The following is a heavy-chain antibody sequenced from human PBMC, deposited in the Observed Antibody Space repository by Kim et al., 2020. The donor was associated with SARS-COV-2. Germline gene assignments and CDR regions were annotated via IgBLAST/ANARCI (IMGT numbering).Heavy chain of an antibody. CDR2: IYHSGST. Sequence: SETLSLTCTVSGYSISSGYYWGWRRQPPGKGLEWIGSIYHSGSTYYNPSLKSRVTISVDTSKNQFSLKLSSVTAADTAVYYCARDGSGSYYLHYFDYWGQGTLVTVSS. CDR3: ARDGSGSYYLHYFDY. V-gene: IGHV4-38-2*02. D-gene: IGHD3-10*01. CDR1: GYSISSGYY. J-gene: IGHJ4*02.